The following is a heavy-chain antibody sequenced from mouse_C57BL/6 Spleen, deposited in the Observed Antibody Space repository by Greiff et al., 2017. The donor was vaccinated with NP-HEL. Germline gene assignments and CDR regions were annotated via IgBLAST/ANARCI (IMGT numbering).Heavy chain of an antibody. J-gene: IGHJ3*01. V-gene: IGHV1-52*01. D-gene: IGHD2-4*01. CDR3: AAYDYSWFAY. Sequence: QVQLKQPGAELVRPGSSVKLSCKASGYTFTSYWMHWVKQRPIQGLEWIGNIDPSDSETHYNQKFKDKATLTVDKSSSTAYMQLSSLTSEDSAVYYCAAYDYSWFAYWGQGTLVTVSA. CDR1: GYTFTSYW. CDR2: IDPSDSET.